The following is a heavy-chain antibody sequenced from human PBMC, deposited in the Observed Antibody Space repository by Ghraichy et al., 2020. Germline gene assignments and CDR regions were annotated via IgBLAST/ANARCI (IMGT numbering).Heavy chain of an antibody. D-gene: IGHD2-15*01. V-gene: IGHV3-23*01. Sequence: GGSLRLSCAASGFTFSTYTMSWVRQAPGKGLEWVSGICESGRNIFYTESVKGRFTISRDNSKNTVSLQLNSLRAEDTAVYYCARDLLPPLSCDALDILGQGTMVTVSS. CDR3: ARDLLPPLSCDALDI. CDR1: GFTFSTYT. CDR2: ICESGRNI. J-gene: IGHJ3*02.